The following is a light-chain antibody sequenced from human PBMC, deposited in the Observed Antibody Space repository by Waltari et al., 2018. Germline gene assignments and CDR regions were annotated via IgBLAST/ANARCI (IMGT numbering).Light chain of an antibody. CDR2: GAS. Sequence: EIVLTQSPGTLSLSPGDRATLSCRASQSVSDNYLAWDQHTPGQPPRLLIYGASSRATGIPDRFSGSGSGTDFTLTISRLEPEDFAVYYCQQYGRSPENFGQGTKVEIK. V-gene: IGKV3-20*01. CDR1: QSVSDNY. CDR3: QQYGRSPEN. J-gene: IGKJ1*01.